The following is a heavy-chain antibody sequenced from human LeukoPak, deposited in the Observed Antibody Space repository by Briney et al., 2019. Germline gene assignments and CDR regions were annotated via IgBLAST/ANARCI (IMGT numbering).Heavy chain of an antibody. CDR2: ISSTSSYI. CDR3: ARDKGMHFDY. V-gene: IGHV3-21*01. J-gene: IGHJ4*02. CDR1: GFTFSSYS. Sequence: GGSLRLSCAASGFTFSSYSMNWVRQAPGKGLEWVSSISSTSSYIYYAASVKGRFTISRDNAKSSLYLQMNSLRAEDTAVYYCARDKGMHFDYWGQGTLVTVSS. D-gene: IGHD2-8*01.